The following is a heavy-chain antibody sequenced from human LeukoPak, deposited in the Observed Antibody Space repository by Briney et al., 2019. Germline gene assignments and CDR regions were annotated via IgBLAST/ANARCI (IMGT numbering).Heavy chain of an antibody. Sequence: SETLSLTCTVSGGSISSGGYYWSWIRQHPGKGLERIGYIYYSGSTNYNPSLKSRVTISVDTSKNQFSLKLSSVTAADTAVYYCARLASGSYPNYWGQGTLATVSS. V-gene: IGHV4-61*08. D-gene: IGHD1-26*01. J-gene: IGHJ4*02. CDR3: ARLASGSYPNY. CDR1: GGSISSGGYY. CDR2: IYYSGST.